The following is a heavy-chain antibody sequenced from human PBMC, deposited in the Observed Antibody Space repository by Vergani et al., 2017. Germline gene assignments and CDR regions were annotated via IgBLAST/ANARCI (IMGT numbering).Heavy chain of an antibody. V-gene: IGHV1-2*02. CDR1: GYTLTELS. CDR3: ARAGTWVFDY. CDR2: INTNSGGT. D-gene: IGHD1-7*01. J-gene: IGHJ4*02. Sequence: QVQLVQSGAEVKKTGASVQVSCQVSGYTLTELSMHWVRQAPGQGLEWMGWINTNSGGTNYAQKFQGRVTMTRDTSISTAYMELSRLRSEDTAVYYCARAGTWVFDYWGQGTLVTVSS.